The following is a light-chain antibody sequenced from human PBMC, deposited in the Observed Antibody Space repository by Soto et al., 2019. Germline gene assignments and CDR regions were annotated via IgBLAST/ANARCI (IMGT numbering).Light chain of an antibody. V-gene: IGKV3-20*01. J-gene: IGKJ1*01. CDR2: GAS. Sequence: VLTQSTGTLSLSLGDRATLSCRASQTVDHAYVAWYQQRPGQAPSLLVYGASTRATDVPERFSGSGSGTDSTLTISRLEPEDSAVYYCQQYGNSPWTFGQGTTLEIK. CDR3: QQYGNSPWT. CDR1: QTVDHAY.